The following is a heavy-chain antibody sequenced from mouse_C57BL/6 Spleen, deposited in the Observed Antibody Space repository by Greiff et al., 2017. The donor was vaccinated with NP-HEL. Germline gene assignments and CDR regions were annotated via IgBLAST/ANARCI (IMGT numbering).Heavy chain of an antibody. CDR3: ARRGGNYVYAMDY. Sequence: QVQLKESGAELVRPGTSVKVSCEASGYAFTNYLIEWVKQRPGQGLEWIGVINPGSGGTNYNEKFKGKATLTADKSSSTAYMQLSSLTSEDSAVYFCARRGGNYVYAMDYWGQGTSVTVSS. J-gene: IGHJ4*01. V-gene: IGHV1-54*01. D-gene: IGHD2-1*01. CDR1: GYAFTNYL. CDR2: INPGSGGT.